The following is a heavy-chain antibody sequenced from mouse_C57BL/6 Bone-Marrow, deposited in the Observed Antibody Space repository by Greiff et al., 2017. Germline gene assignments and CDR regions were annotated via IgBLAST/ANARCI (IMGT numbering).Heavy chain of an antibody. CDR3: ARVSLDFDF. Sequence: EVHLVESGGGLVKPGGSLKLSCAASGFTFSSYAMSWVRQTPEKRLEWVATISDGGSYTYYPDNVKGRFTISRDNAKNNLYLQMSHLKSEDTAMYYCARVSLDFDFWGTGTTVTVSS. J-gene: IGHJ1*03. CDR2: ISDGGSYT. CDR1: GFTFSSYA. V-gene: IGHV5-4*01.